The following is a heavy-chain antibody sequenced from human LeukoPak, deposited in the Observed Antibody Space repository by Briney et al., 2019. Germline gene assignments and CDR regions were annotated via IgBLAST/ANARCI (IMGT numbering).Heavy chain of an antibody. CDR1: GGSISSGSYY. CDR2: IYTSGST. D-gene: IGHD3-10*01. V-gene: IGHV4-61*02. CDR3: ARVDGGSGSHYDY. J-gene: IGHJ4*02. Sequence: SQTLSLTCTVSGGSISSGSYYWSWIRQPAGKGLEWIGRIYTSGSTNYNPSLKSRVTISVDTSKNQFSLKLSSVTAADTAVYYCARVDGGSGSHYDYWGQGTLVTVSS.